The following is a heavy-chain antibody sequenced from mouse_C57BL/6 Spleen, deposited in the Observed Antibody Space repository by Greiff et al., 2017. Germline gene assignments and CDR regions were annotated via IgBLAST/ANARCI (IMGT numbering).Heavy chain of an antibody. J-gene: IGHJ2*01. Sequence: VQLQQSGAELAKPGASVKLSCKASGYTFTSYWMHWVKQRPGQGLEWIGYINPSSGYTKYNQKFKDKATLTADKSSITAYMQLSSLTYEDSAVYYCARGDAYWEVFDYWGQGTTLTVSS. CDR3: ARGDAYWEVFDY. D-gene: IGHD4-1*01. V-gene: IGHV1-7*01. CDR2: INPSSGYT. CDR1: GYTFTSYW.